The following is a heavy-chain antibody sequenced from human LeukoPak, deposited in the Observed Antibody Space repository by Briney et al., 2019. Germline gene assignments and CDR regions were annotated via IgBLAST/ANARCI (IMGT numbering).Heavy chain of an antibody. J-gene: IGHJ5*02. Sequence: VASVKVSCKASGYTFSGHHVHWVRQAPRQGLQWMGWINPNSGATNYARKFQGRVTMTRDTSIRTVYMELTRLKSDDTAVYYCARVGFPTSNYGFRDNWFDPWGQGTLVTVSS. CDR2: INPNSGAT. D-gene: IGHD3-10*01. V-gene: IGHV1-2*02. CDR3: ARVGFPTSNYGFRDNWFDP. CDR1: GYTFSGHH.